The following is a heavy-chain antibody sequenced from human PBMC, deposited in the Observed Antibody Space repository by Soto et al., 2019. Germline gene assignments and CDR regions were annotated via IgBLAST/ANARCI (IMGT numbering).Heavy chain of an antibody. CDR2: IYHKWGT. V-gene: IGHV4-30-2*01. D-gene: IGHD3-3*01. Sequence: QLQLQESGSGLVKPSQTLSLTCGVSGDSISSGDNSWNWIRQPPGKGLEWIGHIYHKWGTNYNPSLKSRVTISLDRSKNECSLKLTSVTAADTAVYYCARGSDRNGYYEGFDYWGQGTLATVSS. CDR1: GDSISSGDNS. J-gene: IGHJ4*02. CDR3: ARGSDRNGYYEGFDY.